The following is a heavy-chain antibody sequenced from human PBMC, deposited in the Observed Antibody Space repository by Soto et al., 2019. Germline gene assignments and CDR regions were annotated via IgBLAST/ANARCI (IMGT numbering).Heavy chain of an antibody. Sequence: SETLSLTCAVYGGSFSGYYWSWIRQPPGKGLEWIGEINHSGSTNYNPSLKSRVTISVDTSKNQFSLKLSSVTAADTAVYYCASSRYCSGGSCLAEYFQHWGQRTPVTVSS. D-gene: IGHD2-15*01. J-gene: IGHJ1*01. V-gene: IGHV4-34*01. CDR3: ASSRYCSGGSCLAEYFQH. CDR2: INHSGST. CDR1: GGSFSGYY.